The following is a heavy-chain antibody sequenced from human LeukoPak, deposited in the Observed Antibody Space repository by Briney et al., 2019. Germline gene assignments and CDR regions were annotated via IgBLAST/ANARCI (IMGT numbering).Heavy chain of an antibody. CDR1: GFTFDDYA. Sequence: GGSLRLSCAASGFTFDDYAMHWVRQAPGKGLEWVSGISWNSGSIGYADSVKGRFTISRDNAKNSLYLQMNSLRAEDTALYYCAKDSLSLWGFGELRYFQHWGQGTLVTVSS. J-gene: IGHJ1*01. CDR3: AKDSLSLWGFGELRYFQH. D-gene: IGHD3-10*01. CDR2: ISWNSGSI. V-gene: IGHV3-9*01.